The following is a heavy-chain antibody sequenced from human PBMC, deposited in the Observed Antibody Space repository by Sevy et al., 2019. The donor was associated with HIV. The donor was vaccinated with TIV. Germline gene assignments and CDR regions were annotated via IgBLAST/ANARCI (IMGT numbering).Heavy chain of an antibody. CDR1: GFTFSSYG. J-gene: IGHJ4*02. CDR2: IRYDGNNQ. D-gene: IGHD5-18*01. CDR3: AKEYSYGYYFDY. Sequence: GGSLKLSCAASGFTFSSYGMHWVRQAPGKGLEWVAFIRYDGNNQYYADSVKGRFTISRDNSKNTLYLQMNSLRAEDTAVYYCAKEYSYGYYFDYWGQGTLVTVSS. V-gene: IGHV3-30*02.